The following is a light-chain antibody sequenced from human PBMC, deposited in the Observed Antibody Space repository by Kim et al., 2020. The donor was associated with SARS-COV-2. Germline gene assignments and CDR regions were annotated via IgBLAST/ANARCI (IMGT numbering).Light chain of an antibody. J-gene: IGKJ2*01. CDR3: QQNSSSPYT. V-gene: IGKV1-39*01. CDR2: TSS. Sequence: ASVGGGVTITCRASEGISEYLTWYQQKPGTAPKLLINTSSNLQNGVQSRFSGSGSGTDLTLTITNLQTEDSATYYCQQNSSSPYTFGQGTKVDIK. CDR1: EGISEY.